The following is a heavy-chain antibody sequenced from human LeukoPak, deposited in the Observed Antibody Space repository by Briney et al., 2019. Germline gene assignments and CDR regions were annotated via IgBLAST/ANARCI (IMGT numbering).Heavy chain of an antibody. CDR1: GGSISSGDYS. Sequence: PSETLSLTCAVSGGSISSGDYSWSWIRQPPGKGLEWIGYIYHSGSTYYNPSLKSRVTISVDRSKNQFSLKLSSVTAADTAVYYCARAPMVRGVIIGWFDPWGQGTLLTVSS. CDR3: ARAPMVRGVIIGWFDP. J-gene: IGHJ5*02. V-gene: IGHV4-30-2*01. CDR2: IYHSGST. D-gene: IGHD3-10*01.